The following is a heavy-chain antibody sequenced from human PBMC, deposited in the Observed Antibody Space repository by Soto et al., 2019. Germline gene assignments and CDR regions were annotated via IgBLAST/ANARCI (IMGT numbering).Heavy chain of an antibody. CDR3: ARALRNGYFYGMDI. CDR1: GYAFSNNF. Sequence: ASVKVSCKASGYAFSNNFMHWVRQAPAQGLEWMGVINPTTGLTSNAQKFQGRITMTSDTSSSTAYMELSSLRSEDTAVYYCARALRNGYFYGMDIWSQGTTVTVSS. J-gene: IGHJ6*02. CDR2: INPTTGLT. D-gene: IGHD2-8*01. V-gene: IGHV1-46*01.